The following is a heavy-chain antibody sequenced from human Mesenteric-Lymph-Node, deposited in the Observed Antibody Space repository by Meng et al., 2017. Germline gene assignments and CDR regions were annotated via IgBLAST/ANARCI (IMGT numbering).Heavy chain of an antibody. CDR2: IYYTGSP. CDR1: GGSISSTSYY. D-gene: IGHD3-10*01. CDR3: ARDHYYYYGSGRKGDYFDY. J-gene: IGHJ4*02. Sequence: GSLRLSCTVSGGSISSTSYYWGWIRQSPGKGLEWIGSIYYTGSPYYNPSLKSRVTISVDTSKNQFSLKLSSVTAADTAVYYCARDHYYYYGSGRKGDYFDYWGQGTLVTVSS. V-gene: IGHV4-39*07.